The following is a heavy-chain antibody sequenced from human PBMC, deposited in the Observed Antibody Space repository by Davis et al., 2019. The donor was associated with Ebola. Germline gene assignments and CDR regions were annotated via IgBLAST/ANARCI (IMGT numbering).Heavy chain of an antibody. D-gene: IGHD2-15*01. V-gene: IGHV3-23*01. CDR2: ISGSGGST. CDR3: AKVDIVVVVAAQPSFDY. Sequence: GESLKISCAASGFTFSSYSMNWVRQAPGKGLEWVSAISGSGGSTYYADSVKGRFTISRDNSKNTLYLQMNSLRAEDTAIYYCAKVDIVVVVAAQPSFDYWGQGTLVTVSS. J-gene: IGHJ4*02. CDR1: GFTFSSYS.